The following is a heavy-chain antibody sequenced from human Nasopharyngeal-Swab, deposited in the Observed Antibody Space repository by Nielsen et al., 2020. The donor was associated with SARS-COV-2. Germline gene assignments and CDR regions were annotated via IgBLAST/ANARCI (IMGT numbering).Heavy chain of an antibody. CDR2: ISTSGRTT. D-gene: IGHD4-17*01. Sequence: GGSLRLSCAAFGFTFSDYYMAWVRQAPGKGLEWLSYISTSGRTTDSADSVKGRFTISRDNANNLLFLQMNSLRGEDTAVYYCAKGVGYGDTGCFDEWGQGTLVTASS. V-gene: IGHV3-11*01. CDR1: GFTFSDYY. CDR3: AKGVGYGDTGCFDE. J-gene: IGHJ4*02.